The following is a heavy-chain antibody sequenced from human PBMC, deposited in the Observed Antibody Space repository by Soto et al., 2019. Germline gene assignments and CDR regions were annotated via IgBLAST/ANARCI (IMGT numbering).Heavy chain of an antibody. V-gene: IGHV4-39*01. CDR2: VYYSGST. CDR3: SRQRNWQVDY. Sequence: SETLSLTCTVSGASIRSSTYHWGWIRQPPGRGLEWIGSVYYSGSTYYNPSLKSRVTISVDTSKNQFSLKVSSVTAADTAVYYCSRQRNWQVDYWGQGTLVTVSS. CDR1: GASIRSSTYH. J-gene: IGHJ4*02. D-gene: IGHD1-1*01.